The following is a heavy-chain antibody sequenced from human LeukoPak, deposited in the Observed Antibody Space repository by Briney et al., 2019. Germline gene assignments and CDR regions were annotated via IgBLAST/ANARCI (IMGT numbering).Heavy chain of an antibody. CDR3: ARVSGGGQQLVPYYFDY. CDR1: GGSISSYY. D-gene: IGHD6-13*01. CDR2: IYTTGST. V-gene: IGHV4-4*07. Sequence: SETLSLTCIVSGGSISSYYWSWIRRPAGKGLEYIGRIYTTGSTNYNPSLKSRVTISVDTSKNQFSLKLSSVTAADTAVYYCARVSGGGQQLVPYYFDYWGQGTLVTVSS. J-gene: IGHJ4*02.